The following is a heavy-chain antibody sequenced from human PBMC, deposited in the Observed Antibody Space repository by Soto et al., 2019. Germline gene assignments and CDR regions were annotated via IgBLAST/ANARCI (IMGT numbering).Heavy chain of an antibody. J-gene: IGHJ6*03. Sequence: QVQLVQSGAEVKKPGSSVKVSCKASGGTFSSYTISWVRQAPGQGLEWMGKIIPILGIANYAQKFQGRVTITADKSTSTAYMELSSLRSEDTAVYYCARATHYYGSGSNYYYYYMDVWGEGTTVTVSS. D-gene: IGHD3-10*01. CDR3: ARATHYYGSGSNYYYYYMDV. V-gene: IGHV1-69*02. CDR1: GGTFSSYT. CDR2: IIPILGIA.